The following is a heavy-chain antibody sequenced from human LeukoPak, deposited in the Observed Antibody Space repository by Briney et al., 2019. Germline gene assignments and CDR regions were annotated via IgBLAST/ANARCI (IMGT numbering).Heavy chain of an antibody. Sequence: GGSLRLSCSASGFTFSSFSMDWVRQAPGKGLEYVSGISGNADSTFYAKSVRGRFTISRGNSQNTMYLQMGSLRPEDMGLFYCARRVTYSGAYDYWGQGTLVTVPA. V-gene: IGHV3-64*01. CDR3: ARRVTYSGAYDY. CDR2: ISGNADST. D-gene: IGHD1-26*01. J-gene: IGHJ4*02. CDR1: GFTFSSFS.